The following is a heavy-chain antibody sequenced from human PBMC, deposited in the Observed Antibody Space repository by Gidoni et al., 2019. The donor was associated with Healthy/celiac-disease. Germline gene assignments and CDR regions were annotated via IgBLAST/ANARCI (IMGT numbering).Heavy chain of an antibody. V-gene: IGHV3-21*01. D-gene: IGHD2-15*01. Sequence: EVKLVESGGGRVKPGGSLRLCCADSGLTFSSYSMNWVRPAPGTGLEWVASIISSSSYIYYADSVMGRFTISSNHAKNSLFLQMNSLRAEDTAVYYCARCTGCGSCYDYWGQGTLVTVSS. CDR2: IISSSSYI. CDR1: GLTFSSYS. CDR3: ARCTGCGSCYDY. J-gene: IGHJ4*02.